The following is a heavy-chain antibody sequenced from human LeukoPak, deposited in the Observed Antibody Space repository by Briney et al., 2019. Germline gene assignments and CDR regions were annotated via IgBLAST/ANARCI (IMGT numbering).Heavy chain of an antibody. J-gene: IGHJ5*02. V-gene: IGHV3-66*01. CDR2: IYSGGST. D-gene: IGHD3-16*01. CDR3: ARESDGGGFDP. Sequence: PGGSLRLSCAASEFSVGSNYMSWVRQAPGKGLEWVSVIYSGGSTYYADSVKGRFTISRDNSKNTLYLQMNSLRAEDTAVYYCARESDGGGFDPWGQGTLVTVSS. CDR1: EFSVGSNY.